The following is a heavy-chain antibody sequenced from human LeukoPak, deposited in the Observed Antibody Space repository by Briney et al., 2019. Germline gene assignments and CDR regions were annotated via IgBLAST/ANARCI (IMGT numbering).Heavy chain of an antibody. V-gene: IGHV3-23*01. CDR1: GFTFSSYA. Sequence: LPRGSLRLSCAASGFTFSSYAMSWVRQAPGKGLEWVSAISGSGGSTYYADSVKGRFTISRDNSKNTLYLQMNSLRAEDTAVYYCAKDLDVDTAMVFDYWGQGTLVTVSS. J-gene: IGHJ4*02. CDR2: ISGSGGST. D-gene: IGHD5-18*01. CDR3: AKDLDVDTAMVFDY.